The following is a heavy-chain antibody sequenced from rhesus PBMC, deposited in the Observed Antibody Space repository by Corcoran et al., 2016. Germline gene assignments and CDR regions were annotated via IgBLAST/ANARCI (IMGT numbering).Heavy chain of an antibody. V-gene: IGHV4-73*01. CDR1: GGSISGYYY. CDR3: ARGLEGYFDY. CDR2: IDDNNANT. Sequence: QVKLQQWGDGLVKPSETLSLTCAVYGGSISGYYYWSWIRQAPGKGLEWIGKIDDNNANTNYNPSLKKRVTISKDTSKNQFSLKLSSVTAADTAVYYCARGLEGYFDYWGQGVLVTVSS. J-gene: IGHJ4*01. D-gene: IGHD3-3*01.